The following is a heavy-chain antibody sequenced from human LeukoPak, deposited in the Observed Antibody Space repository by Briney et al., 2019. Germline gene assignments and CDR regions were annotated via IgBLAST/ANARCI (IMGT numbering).Heavy chain of an antibody. D-gene: IGHD5-18*01. CDR2: INHSGST. CDR1: GGSFSGFY. CDR3: ARGLEGCSYGYSEFDY. V-gene: IGHV4-34*01. Sequence: SETLSLTCSVYGGSFSGFYWNWIRQPPGKGLEWIGEINHSGSTNYNPSLKSRVTISVDTSKNQFSLKLNSVTAADTAVYYCARGLEGCSYGYSEFDYWGQGTLVTVSS. J-gene: IGHJ4*02.